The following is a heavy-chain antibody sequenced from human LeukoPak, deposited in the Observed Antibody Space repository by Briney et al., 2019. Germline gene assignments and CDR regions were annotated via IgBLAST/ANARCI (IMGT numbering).Heavy chain of an antibody. Sequence: GGSLRLSCSASGFTFSSYAMHWVRQAPGKGLEYVSAINSNGGSTSYADSVKGRFTISRDNSKNTLYLQMSSLRAEDTAVYYFLKGGVMLFDYGGREPLVTVPS. CDR2: INSNGGST. D-gene: IGHD3-16*01. V-gene: IGHV3-64D*06. J-gene: IGHJ4*02. CDR3: LKGGVMLFDY. CDR1: GFTFSSYA.